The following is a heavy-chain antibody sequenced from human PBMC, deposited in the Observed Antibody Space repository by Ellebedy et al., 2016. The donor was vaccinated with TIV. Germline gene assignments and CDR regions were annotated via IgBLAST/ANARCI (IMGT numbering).Heavy chain of an antibody. CDR3: SGAYGRATPRS. D-gene: IGHD3-10*01. Sequence: MPGGSLRLSCTVSGGSVSSPNYYWTWIRQPPGKGLEWIGYIYSSGSTDYKPSLKTRVTISVDTSKNHCSLNLKSVTAADTAVYFCSGAYGRATPRSWGQGTLVTVSS. CDR1: GGSVSSPNYY. J-gene: IGHJ5*02. CDR2: IYSSGST. V-gene: IGHV4-61*03.